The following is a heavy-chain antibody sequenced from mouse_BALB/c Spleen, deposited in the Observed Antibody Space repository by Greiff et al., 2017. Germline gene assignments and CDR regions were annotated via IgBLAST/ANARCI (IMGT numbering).Heavy chain of an antibody. CDR3: ARPLITTGHYAMDY. CDR1: GFTFSSYA. J-gene: IGHJ4*01. V-gene: IGHV5-9-4*01. CDR2: ISSGGSYT. Sequence: EVKVVESGGGLVKPGGSLKLSCAASGFTFSSYAMSWVRQSPEKRLEWVAEISSGGSYTYYPDTVTGRFTISRDNAKNTLYLEMSSLRSEDTAMYYGARPLITTGHYAMDYWGQGTSVTVSS. D-gene: IGHD2-4*01.